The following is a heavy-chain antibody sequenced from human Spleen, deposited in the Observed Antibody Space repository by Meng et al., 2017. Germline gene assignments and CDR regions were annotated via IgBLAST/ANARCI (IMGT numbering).Heavy chain of an antibody. Sequence: GESLKISCAASGFTFSRYSMNWVRQAPGKGLEWVSSISSGSNYKYYADSVKGRFTISRDDAKNTVYLQMNSLRAEDTAVYYCARSYDYESSGYPHYWGQGTLVTVSS. CDR3: ARSYDYESSGYPHY. CDR2: ISSGSNYK. D-gene: IGHD3-22*01. CDR1: GFTFSRYS. V-gene: IGHV3-21*01. J-gene: IGHJ4*02.